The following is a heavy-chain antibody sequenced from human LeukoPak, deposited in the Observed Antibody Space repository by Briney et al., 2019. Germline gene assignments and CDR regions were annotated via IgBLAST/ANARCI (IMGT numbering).Heavy chain of an antibody. J-gene: IGHJ4*02. D-gene: IGHD2-2*01. CDR3: ARPTTLGYCSRTSCSYYFDY. Sequence: SETLSLTCAVYGGSFSGYYWSWIRQPPGKGLEWIGEINHSGSTNYNPSLKSRVTISVDTSKNQFSLKLSSVTAADTAVYYCARPTTLGYCSRTSCSYYFDYWGQGTLVTVSS. V-gene: IGHV4-34*01. CDR1: GGSFSGYY. CDR2: INHSGST.